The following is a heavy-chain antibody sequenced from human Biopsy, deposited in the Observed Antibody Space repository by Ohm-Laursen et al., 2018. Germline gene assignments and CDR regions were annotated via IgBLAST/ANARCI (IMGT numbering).Heavy chain of an antibody. J-gene: IGHJ2*01. CDR1: GYTFTAFS. V-gene: IGHV1-2*02. CDR2: INPKSGDT. CDR3: ARGRRHCSGTCSRWYFDL. D-gene: IGHD2-2*01. Sequence: ASVKVSCKASGYTFTAFSVHWLRQAPGQGLEWMGWINPKSGDTDYPQNFQGRVSLTRDTSISTAYMDLSRLRSDDTAVYYCARGRRHCSGTCSRWYFDLWGRGTLVTVSS.